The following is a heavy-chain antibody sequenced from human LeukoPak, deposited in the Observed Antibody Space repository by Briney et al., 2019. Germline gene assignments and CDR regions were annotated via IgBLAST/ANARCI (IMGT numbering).Heavy chain of an antibody. D-gene: IGHD2-2*01. J-gene: IGHJ4*02. CDR2: IIPILGIA. Sequence: SVKVSCKASGGTFSSYAISWVRQAPGQGLEWMGRIIPILGIANYAQKFQGRVTITADKSTSTAYMELSSLRSEDTAVYYCAGAYCSSTSCSPYDYWGQGTLVTVSS. CDR3: AGAYCSSTSCSPYDY. V-gene: IGHV1-69*04. CDR1: GGTFSSYA.